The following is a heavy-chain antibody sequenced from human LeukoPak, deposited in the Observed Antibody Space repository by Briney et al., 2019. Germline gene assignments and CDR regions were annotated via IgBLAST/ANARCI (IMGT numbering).Heavy chain of an antibody. CDR1: GFTFSNYG. CDR3: AKDQGLAAYYYDSSGYYCDY. D-gene: IGHD3-22*01. Sequence: GGSLRLSCAASGFTFSNYGMHWVRQAPGKGLEWVAFIRYDGSNEYYADSVKGRFAISRDNSKNSLHLQMNSLRAEDTAVYYCAKDQGLAAYYYDSSGYYCDYWGQGTLVTVSS. J-gene: IGHJ4*02. CDR2: IRYDGSNE. V-gene: IGHV3-30*02.